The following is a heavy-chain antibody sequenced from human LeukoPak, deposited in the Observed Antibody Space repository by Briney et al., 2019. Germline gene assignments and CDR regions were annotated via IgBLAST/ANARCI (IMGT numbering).Heavy chain of an antibody. V-gene: IGHV3-33*01. CDR1: GFSFSSYS. CDR2: IWYDGSNK. D-gene: IGHD2-2*01. CDR3: ARLGYCSSSSCYGGHGMDV. J-gene: IGHJ6*02. Sequence: GGSLILSCAASGFSFSSYSMHWVRQAPGKGLEWVAVIWYDGSNKYHADSVKGRFTISRDNSKNTLYLQMNSLRAEDTAVYYCARLGYCSSSSCYGGHGMDVWGQGTTVSVSS.